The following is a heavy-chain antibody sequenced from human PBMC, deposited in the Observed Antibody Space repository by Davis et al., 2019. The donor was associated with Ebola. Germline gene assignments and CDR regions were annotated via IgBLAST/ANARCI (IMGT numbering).Heavy chain of an antibody. V-gene: IGHV3-23*01. J-gene: IGHJ6*03. Sequence: GESLKISCAASGFTFSSYAMGWVRQAPGKGLEWVSTISGSGDNTYYADSVKGRFTISRDNSKNTLHVQMYSLRAEETALYFCAKAGVEGCTTNATCYTYNYYYMDVWGKGTTVTVSS. CDR3: AKAGVEGCTTNATCYTYNYYYMDV. D-gene: IGHD2-8*01. CDR2: ISGSGDNT. CDR1: GFTFSSYA.